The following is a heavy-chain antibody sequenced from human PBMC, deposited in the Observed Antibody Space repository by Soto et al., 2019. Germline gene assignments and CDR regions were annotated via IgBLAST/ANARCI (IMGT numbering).Heavy chain of an antibody. CDR3: ARDLGYYDSSGYFDY. CDR2: ISSSDIIV. D-gene: IGHD3-22*01. CDR1: GFTFSDYY. V-gene: IGHV3-11*01. J-gene: IGHJ4*02. Sequence: PGGSLRLSCAAAGFTFSDYYMSWIRQAPGKGLEWVSYISSSDIIVSYADSVKGRFTISRDNAKNSLYLQMNSLRAEDTAVYFCARDLGYYDSSGYFDYWGQGTLVTVSS.